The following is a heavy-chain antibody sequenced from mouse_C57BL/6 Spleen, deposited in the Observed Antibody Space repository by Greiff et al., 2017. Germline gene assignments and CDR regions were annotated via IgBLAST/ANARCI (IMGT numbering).Heavy chain of an antibody. Sequence: VQLQQSGAELVKPGASVKISCKASGYAFSSYWMNWVKQRPGKGLEWIGQIYPGDGDTNYNGKFKGKATLTADKSSSTAYMQLSSLTSEDSAVYFGARGGYGSSYRWYFDVWGTGTTVTVSS. V-gene: IGHV1-80*01. CDR3: ARGGYGSSYRWYFDV. J-gene: IGHJ1*03. D-gene: IGHD1-1*01. CDR2: IYPGDGDT. CDR1: GYAFSSYW.